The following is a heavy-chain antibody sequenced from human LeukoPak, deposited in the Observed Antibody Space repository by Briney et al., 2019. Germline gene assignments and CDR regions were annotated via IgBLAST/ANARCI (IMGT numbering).Heavy chain of an antibody. Sequence: PGGSLRLSCAASGFTFSSNYMNWVSQARGKGVEGVSVIYSGRSTYYADSVKGRFTISRDNSKNTLYLQMSSLGPEDTAVYYCARELHLGQGTLVTVSS. CDR2: IYSGRST. V-gene: IGHV3-53*05. J-gene: IGHJ4*02. CDR3: ARELH. CDR1: GFTFSSNY.